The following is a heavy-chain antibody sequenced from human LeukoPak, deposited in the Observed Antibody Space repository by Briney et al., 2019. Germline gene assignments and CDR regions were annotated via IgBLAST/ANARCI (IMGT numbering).Heavy chain of an antibody. J-gene: IGHJ4*02. CDR2: ISYDGSNK. V-gene: IGHV3-30*18. CDR1: GFTFSSYG. CDR3: AKGGGWELRDYFDY. Sequence: GRSLRLSCPTSGFTFSSYGMHWVRQPPGKGLEWVALISYDGSNKYYADSVKGRFTISRDNSKNTLYLQMNSLRAEDTALYYCAKGGGWELRDYFDYWGQGTLVTVSS. D-gene: IGHD1-26*01.